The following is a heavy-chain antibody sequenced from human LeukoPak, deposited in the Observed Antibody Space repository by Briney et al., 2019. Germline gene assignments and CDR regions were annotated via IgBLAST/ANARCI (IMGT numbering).Heavy chain of an antibody. CDR2: MNPNSGNT. V-gene: IGHV1-8*01. D-gene: IGHD3-22*01. J-gene: IGHJ4*02. Sequence: ASVKVSCKASGYTFTSYDINWVRQATGQGLEWMGWMNPNSGNTGYAQKFQGRVTMTRDTSISTAYMELSRLRSDDTAVYYCATDYYDSSGYIGYFDYWGQGTLVTVSS. CDR3: ATDYYDSSGYIGYFDY. CDR1: GYTFTSYD.